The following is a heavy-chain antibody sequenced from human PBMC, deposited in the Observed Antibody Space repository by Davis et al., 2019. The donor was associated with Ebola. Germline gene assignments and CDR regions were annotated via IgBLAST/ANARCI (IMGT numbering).Heavy chain of an antibody. CDR1: GGSISSSNW. J-gene: IGHJ6*02. D-gene: IGHD1-14*01. V-gene: IGHV4-4*02. CDR3: ARVTNPYYYYGMDV. Sequence: GSLRLSCAVSGGSISSSNWWSWVRQPPGKGLEWIGEIYHSGSTNYNPSLKSRVTISVDKSKNQFSLKLSSVTAADTAVYYCARVTNPYYYYGMDVWGQGTTVTVSS. CDR2: IYHSGST.